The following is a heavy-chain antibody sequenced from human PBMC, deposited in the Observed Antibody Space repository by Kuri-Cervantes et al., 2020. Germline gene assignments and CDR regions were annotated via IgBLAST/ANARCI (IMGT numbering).Heavy chain of an antibody. V-gene: IGHV3-30-3*01. J-gene: IGHJ4*02. CDR3: ARAAYSGYDLGAGY. D-gene: IGHD5-12*01. CDR1: GFTFSSYA. CDR2: ISYDGSNK. Sequence: GESLKTSCAAPGFTFSSYAMHWVRQAPGKGLEWVAVISYDGSNKYYADSVKGRFTISRDNSKNTLYLQMNSLRAEDTAVYYCARAAYSGYDLGAGYWGQGTLVTVSS.